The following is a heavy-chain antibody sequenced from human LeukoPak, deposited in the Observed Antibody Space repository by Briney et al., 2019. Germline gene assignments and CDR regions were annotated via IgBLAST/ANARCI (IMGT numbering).Heavy chain of an antibody. CDR3: ARDKRIAAAGTWFDP. D-gene: IGHD6-13*01. J-gene: IGHJ5*02. V-gene: IGHV4-30-4*01. Sequence: SETLSLTCTVSGGSISSGDYYWSWIRQPPGKRLEWIGYIYYSGSTYYNPSLKSRVTISVDTSKNQFSLKLSSVTAADTAVYYCARDKRIAAAGTWFDPWGQGTLVTVSS. CDR2: IYYSGST. CDR1: GGSISSGDYY.